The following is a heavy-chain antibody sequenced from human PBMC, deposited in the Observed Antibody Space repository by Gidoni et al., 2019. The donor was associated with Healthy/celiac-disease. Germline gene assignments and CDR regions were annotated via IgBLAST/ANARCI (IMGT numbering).Heavy chain of an antibody. D-gene: IGHD4-17*01. CDR2: IKQDGSEK. V-gene: IGHV3-7*01. CDR1: GFTFSIYW. CDR3: ASDYGDYPGAFDT. Sequence: EVQLVESGCGLVQPGGSLSISCDASGFTFSIYWVSWVRQAPGTGREWVSNIKQDGSEKYYVDSVKGRFTISRDNAKNSLYLQMNSLRAEDTAVYYCASDYGDYPGAFDTWGQGTMVTVSS. J-gene: IGHJ3*02.